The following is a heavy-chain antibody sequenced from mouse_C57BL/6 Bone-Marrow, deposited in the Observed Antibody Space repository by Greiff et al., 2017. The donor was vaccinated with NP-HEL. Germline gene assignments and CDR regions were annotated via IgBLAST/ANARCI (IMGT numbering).Heavy chain of an antibody. CDR1: GYTFTTYP. V-gene: IGHV1-47*01. CDR3: ARGGNYWYYFDY. CDR2: FHPYNDDT. J-gene: IGHJ2*01. Sequence: QVQLQQFGAELVKPGASVKMSCKASGYTFTTYPIEWVKQNHGKSLEWIGNFHPYNDDTEYNEKFKNKATLTVEKSSSTVYLELSRLTSDDSSVYYCARGGNYWYYFDYWGQGTTLTVSS. D-gene: IGHD2-1*01.